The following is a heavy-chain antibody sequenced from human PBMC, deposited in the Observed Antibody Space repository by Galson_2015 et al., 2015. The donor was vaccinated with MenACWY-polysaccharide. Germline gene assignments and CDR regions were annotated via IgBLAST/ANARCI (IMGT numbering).Heavy chain of an antibody. V-gene: IGHV3-33*01. Sequence: SLRLSCAASGSRFSNSGMHWVRQAPGKGLEWVAVIRYDGSKIVYADSVKGRFTISRDNSKNTMFLEMNTLGAEDTAVYYCAREASRIVFHAFDTWGQGTMVTVSS. D-gene: IGHD2-15*01. CDR2: IRYDGSKI. J-gene: IGHJ3*02. CDR1: GSRFSNSG. CDR3: AREASRIVFHAFDT.